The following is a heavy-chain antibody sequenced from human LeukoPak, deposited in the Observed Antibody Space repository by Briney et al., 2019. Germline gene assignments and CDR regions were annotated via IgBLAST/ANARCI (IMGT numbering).Heavy chain of an antibody. V-gene: IGHV1-58*02. CDR2: IVVGSGDT. Sequence: SVKVSCKASGFTFTSSAMQWVRQARGQRLEWIGWIVVGSGDTNYAQKFQERVTITRDMSTSTAYMELSSLRSEDTAVYYCAAGTGGDSSFDYWGQGTLVTVSS. J-gene: IGHJ4*02. CDR3: AAGTGGDSSFDY. CDR1: GFTFTSSA. D-gene: IGHD3-16*01.